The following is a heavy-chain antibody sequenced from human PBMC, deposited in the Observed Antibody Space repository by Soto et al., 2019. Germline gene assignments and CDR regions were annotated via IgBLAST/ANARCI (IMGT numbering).Heavy chain of an antibody. Sequence: PSETLSLTCAVYGGSFSGYYWSWIRQPPGKGLEWIGEINHSGSTNYNPSLKSRVTISVDTSKNQFSLKLSSVTAADTAVYYCARAIYYYDLYYYGMDVWGQGTTVTVSS. D-gene: IGHD3-22*01. CDR3: ARAIYYYDLYYYGMDV. J-gene: IGHJ6*02. V-gene: IGHV4-34*01. CDR1: GGSFSGYY. CDR2: INHSGST.